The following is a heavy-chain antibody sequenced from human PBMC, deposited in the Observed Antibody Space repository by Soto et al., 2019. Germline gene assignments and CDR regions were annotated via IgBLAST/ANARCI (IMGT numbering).Heavy chain of an antibody. CDR2: IWYDGSNK. CDR3: ATVGTISAGGYYGMDV. D-gene: IGHD2-2*02. Sequence: GRSLRVSCAASGFTFSSYGMHWVRQAPGKGLEWVAVIWYDGSNKYYADSVKGRFTISSDNSKNKLYLQMHILRAEDTAVYYCATVGTISAGGYYGMDVWGQGTTVTVSS. CDR1: GFTFSSYG. V-gene: IGHV3-33*01. J-gene: IGHJ6*02.